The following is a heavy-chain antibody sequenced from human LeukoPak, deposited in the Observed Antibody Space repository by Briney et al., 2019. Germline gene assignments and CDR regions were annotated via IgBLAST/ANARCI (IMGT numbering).Heavy chain of an antibody. CDR3: ARDDSSGYRYGAFDI. V-gene: IGHV4-30-4*08. D-gene: IGHD3-22*01. J-gene: IGHJ3*02. CDR2: IYYSGST. CDR1: GGSISSGDYY. Sequence: TSETLSLTCTVSGGSISSGDYYWSWIRQPPGKGLEWIGYIYYSGSTYYNPSLKSRVTISVDTYKNQFSLKLSSVTAADTAVYYCARDDSSGYRYGAFDIWGQGTMVTVSS.